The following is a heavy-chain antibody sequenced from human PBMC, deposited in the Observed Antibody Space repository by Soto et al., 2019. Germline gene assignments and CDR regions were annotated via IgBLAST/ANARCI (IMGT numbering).Heavy chain of an antibody. D-gene: IGHD6-25*01. Sequence: PSNTPSLTCTVSGGSVNSDSYYWAWIRQPPGKRLEWIGEIYHSGSTNYNPSLKSRVTISVDKSKNQFSLKLSSVTAADTAVYYCARVEGGFCYGMDVWGKGTTVTVSS. CDR3: ARVEGGFCYGMDV. V-gene: IGHV4-61*05. J-gene: IGHJ6*04. CDR2: IYHSGST. CDR1: GGSVNSDSYY.